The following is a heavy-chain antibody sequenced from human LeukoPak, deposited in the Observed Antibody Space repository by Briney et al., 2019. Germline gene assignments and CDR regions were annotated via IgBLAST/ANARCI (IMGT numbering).Heavy chain of an antibody. CDR3: ARVGGSGWYNHFDY. D-gene: IGHD6-19*01. Sequence: PGGSLTLSCAASGFTFSRYWMSWVRQAAGKGLAWVANIKQDGSEKYYVDSVKGRFTITRDNAKNSLYLQMNSLRAEDTAVYYCARVGGSGWYNHFDYWGQGTLVTVSS. V-gene: IGHV3-7*01. CDR2: IKQDGSEK. J-gene: IGHJ4*02. CDR1: GFTFSRYW.